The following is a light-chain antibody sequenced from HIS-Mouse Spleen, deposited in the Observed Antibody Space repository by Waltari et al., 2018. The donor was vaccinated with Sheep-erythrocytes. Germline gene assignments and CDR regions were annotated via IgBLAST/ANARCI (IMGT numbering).Light chain of an antibody. CDR1: QSLLHSNGYTY. Sequence: DIVMTQSPLSLPVTPGEPASISCRSSQSLLHSNGYTYLYWYLQKPGQSPQLLIYLGSNRASGVPDRFRGSGSGTDFTLKISRVEAEDVGVYYCMQALQTPLTFGQGTKLEIK. V-gene: IGKV2-28*01. CDR2: LGS. J-gene: IGKJ2*01. CDR3: MQALQTPLT.